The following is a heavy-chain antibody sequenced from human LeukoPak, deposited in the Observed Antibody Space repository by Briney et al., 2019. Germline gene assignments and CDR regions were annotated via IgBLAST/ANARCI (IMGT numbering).Heavy chain of an antibody. CDR2: IRDDGSTK. Sequence: PGGSLRLSCTASGFTFSNYGMHWVRQAPGKGLEWVAFIRDDGSTKYYTDSVKGRSTISRDNAKNSLYLQMNSLRAEDTAVYYCAKGRVGHSPGYYYGNDAFDIWGQGTMVTVSS. V-gene: IGHV3-30*02. J-gene: IGHJ3*02. D-gene: IGHD3-22*01. CDR3: AKGRVGHSPGYYYGNDAFDI. CDR1: GFTFSNYG.